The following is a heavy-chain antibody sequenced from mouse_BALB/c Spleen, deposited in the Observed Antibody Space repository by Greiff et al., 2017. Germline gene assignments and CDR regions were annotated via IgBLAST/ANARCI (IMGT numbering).Heavy chain of an antibody. J-gene: IGHJ2*01. Sequence: VHVKQPGAELVKPGAPVKLSCKASGYTFTSYWMNWVKQRPGRGLEWIGRIDPSDSETHYNQKFKDKATLTVDKSSSTAYIQLSSLTSEDSAVYYCARYSNWAPFDYWGQGTTLTVSS. CDR1: GYTFTSYW. D-gene: IGHD4-1*01. CDR3: ARYSNWAPFDY. CDR2: IDPSDSET. V-gene: IGHV1-69*02.